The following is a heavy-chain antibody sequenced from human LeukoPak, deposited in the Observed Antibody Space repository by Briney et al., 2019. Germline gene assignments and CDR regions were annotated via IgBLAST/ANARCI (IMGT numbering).Heavy chain of an antibody. CDR2: INPSGGST. J-gene: IGHJ4*02. CDR1: GYTFTSYY. CDR3: ARRRSGWYLIDY. V-gene: IGHV1-46*01. D-gene: IGHD6-19*01. Sequence: GASVKVSCKASGYTFTSYYMHWVRQAPGQGLEWMGIINPSGGSTSYAQKFQGRVTMARDTSTSTVYMELSSLRSEDTAVYYCARRRSGWYLIDYWGQGTLVTVSS.